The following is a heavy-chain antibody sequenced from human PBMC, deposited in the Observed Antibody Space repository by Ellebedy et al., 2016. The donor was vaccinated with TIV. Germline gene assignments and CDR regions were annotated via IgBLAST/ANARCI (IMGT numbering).Heavy chain of an antibody. D-gene: IGHD3-10*01. Sequence: GESLKISCAASGVTVSNNYMRWVRQAPGKGLEWVSLIYRGGDTKYADSVKGRFTISRDNDKNSLYLQMNSLRAEDTAVYYCAIRGRYWGQGTLVTVSS. CDR1: GVTVSNNY. CDR2: IYRGGDT. CDR3: AIRGRY. V-gene: IGHV3-53*01. J-gene: IGHJ4*02.